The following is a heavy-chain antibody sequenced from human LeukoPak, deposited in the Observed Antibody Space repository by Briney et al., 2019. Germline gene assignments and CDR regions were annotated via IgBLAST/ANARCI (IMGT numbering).Heavy chain of an antibody. J-gene: IGHJ3*02. D-gene: IGHD2-2*01. CDR2: IYPGDSDT. CDR3: ASRGGYCSSTSCSDAFDI. Sequence: GESLKISCKGSGYSFTSYWIGWVRQMPGKGLEWMGIIYPGDSDTRYSPSFQGQVTISADKSISTAYLQWGSLKASDTAMYYCASRGGYCSSTSCSDAFDIWGQGTMVTVSS. CDR1: GYSFTSYW. V-gene: IGHV5-51*01.